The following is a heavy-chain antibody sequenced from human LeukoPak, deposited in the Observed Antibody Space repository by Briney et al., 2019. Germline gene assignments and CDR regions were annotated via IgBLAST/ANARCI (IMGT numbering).Heavy chain of an antibody. J-gene: IGHJ5*02. V-gene: IGHV4-39*01. CDR1: GGSISSYY. CDR2: IYYSGST. Sequence: SETLSLTCTVSGGSISSYYWGWIRQPPGKGLEWIGSIYYSGSTYYNPSLKSRVTISVDTSKNQFSLKLSSVTAADTAVYYCVRGRYNWFDPWGQGTLVTVSS. CDR3: VRGRYNWFDP.